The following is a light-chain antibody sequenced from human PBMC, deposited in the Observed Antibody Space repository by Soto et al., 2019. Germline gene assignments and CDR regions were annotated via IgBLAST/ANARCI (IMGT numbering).Light chain of an antibody. CDR3: CSYAGSYPYL. CDR2: DVT. Sequence: QSALTQPRSVSGSPGQSVTISCTGTSSDVGGSAYVSWYQQHPGKAPKLMIYDVTKRPSGVPDRFSGSKSGNTASLTISGLQGEDEADYYCCSYAGSYPYLFGTGTKLTVL. V-gene: IGLV2-11*01. J-gene: IGLJ1*01. CDR1: SSDVGGSAY.